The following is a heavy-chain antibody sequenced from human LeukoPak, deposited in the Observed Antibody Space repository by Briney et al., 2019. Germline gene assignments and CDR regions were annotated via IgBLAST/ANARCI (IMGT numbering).Heavy chain of an antibody. J-gene: IGHJ4*02. V-gene: IGHV4-59*01. CDR1: GGSISSSY. D-gene: IGHD5-18*01. CDR3: ARARGYSYGSIRFDY. CDR2: IYYSGST. Sequence: SETLSLTCSISGGSISSSYWSWIRQPPGKGLEWIGYIYYSGSTNYNPSLKSRVTISVDTSKNQFSLKLSSVTAADTAVYYCARARGYSYGSIRFDYWGQGTLVTVSS.